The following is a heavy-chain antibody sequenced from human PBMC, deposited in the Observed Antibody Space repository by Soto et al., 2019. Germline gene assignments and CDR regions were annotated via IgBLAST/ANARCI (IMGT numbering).Heavy chain of an antibody. CDR2: IYSRGTT. CDR3: ATGRISRGLDV. Sequence: SETLSLTCIVSGGTISSYYWSWIRQPPGKGLEWIGYIYSRGTTIYNPSLKSRATILVDTSKNQFSLRLTSVTATDTAVYYCATGRISRGLDVWGQGTTVTVSS. CDR1: GGTISSYY. V-gene: IGHV4-59*12. J-gene: IGHJ6*02.